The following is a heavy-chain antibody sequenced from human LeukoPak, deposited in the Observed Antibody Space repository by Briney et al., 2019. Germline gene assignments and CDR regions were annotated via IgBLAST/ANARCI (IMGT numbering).Heavy chain of an antibody. CDR3: ARDNPPFCNGGTCYSY. Sequence: SVKVSCKASGYTFTSYGISWVRQAPGQGLEWLGRIIPILNIANYAQKFQGRVTIVADESTSTAYMELSSLRSEDTAVYYCARDNPPFCNGGTCYSYWGQGTLVTVSS. V-gene: IGHV1-69*04. J-gene: IGHJ4*02. CDR1: GYTFTSYG. D-gene: IGHD2-15*01. CDR2: IIPILNIA.